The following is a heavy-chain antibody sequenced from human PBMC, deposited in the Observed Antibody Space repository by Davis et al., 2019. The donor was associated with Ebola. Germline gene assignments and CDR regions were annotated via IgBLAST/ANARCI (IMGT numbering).Heavy chain of an antibody. V-gene: IGHV3-64D*08. D-gene: IGHD1-26*01. CDR3: VKGIVGTAKVY. J-gene: IGHJ4*02. CDR2: IRSDGINT. Sequence: GGSLRLSCPASGFTFSSYTMHWVRQAPGKGLECVSAIRSDGINTYYADSVKGRFTISRDNSKNILYLQMSSLRAEDTAVYYCVKGIVGTAKVYWGQGTLVTVSS. CDR1: GFTFSSYT.